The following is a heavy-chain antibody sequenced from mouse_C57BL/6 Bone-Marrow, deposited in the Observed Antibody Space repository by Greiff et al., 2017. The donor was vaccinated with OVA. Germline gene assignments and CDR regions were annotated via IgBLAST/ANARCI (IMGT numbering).Heavy chain of an antibody. Sequence: VKLMESGPGLVQPSQSLSITCTVSGFSLTSYGVHWVRQPPGKGLEWLGVIWSGGRTDYNAAFISSLSISKDNSKSHVFFKMNSLQADDTAIYYCAKTGFITTVVATLDWYFDVWGTGTTVTVSS. CDR2: IWSGGRT. CDR1: GFSLTSYG. D-gene: IGHD1-1*01. J-gene: IGHJ1*03. V-gene: IGHV2-4*01. CDR3: AKTGFITTVVATLDWYFDV.